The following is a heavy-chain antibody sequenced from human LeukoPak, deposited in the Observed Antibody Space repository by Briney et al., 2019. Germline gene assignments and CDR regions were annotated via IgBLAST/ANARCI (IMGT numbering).Heavy chain of an antibody. CDR3: ARVADGDKYGGRDY. V-gene: IGHV3-33*01. CDR2: MWYDGSDK. Sequence: GRSLRLSCAASGFTFSSYGMHWVRQAPGKGLEWVAIMWYDGSDKYYTDSVKGRFTISRDNSKNTLYLQMNSLRVEDTAVYYCARVADGDKYGGRDYWGQGALVIVSS. D-gene: IGHD5-24*01. CDR1: GFTFSSYG. J-gene: IGHJ4*02.